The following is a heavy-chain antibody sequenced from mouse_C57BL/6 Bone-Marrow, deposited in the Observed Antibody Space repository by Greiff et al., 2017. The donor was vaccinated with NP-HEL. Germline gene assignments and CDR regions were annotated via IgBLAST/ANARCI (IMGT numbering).Heavy chain of an antibody. V-gene: IGHV1-76*01. J-gene: IGHJ3*01. D-gene: IGHD2-4*01. CDR1: GYTFTDYY. CDR2: IYPGSGNT. CDR3: ARPLYYDYDGRFAY. Sequence: QVQLQQSGAELVRPGASVKLSCKASGYTFTDYYINWVKQRPGQGLAWIARIYPGSGNTYYNEKFKGKATLTAEKSSSTAYMQLSSLTSEDSAVYFCARPLYYDYDGRFAYWGQGTLVTVSA.